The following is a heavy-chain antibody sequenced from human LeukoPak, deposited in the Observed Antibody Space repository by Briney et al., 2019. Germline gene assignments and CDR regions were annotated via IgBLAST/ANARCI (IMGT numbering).Heavy chain of an antibody. CDR2: INPSDGAT. CDR3: AREQRRGLSGSLGGLFASYYTYYYMDV. V-gene: IGHV1-46*01. Sequence: ASVKVSCKASGYTFTMFYTHWVRQAPGQGLEWMGMINPSDGATTYAQRFQGRVTMTRDMSTTTVYMDLRSLRSEDTAVYFCAREQRRGLSGSLGGLFASYYTYYYMDVWGRGTTVTVSS. CDR1: GYTFTMFY. J-gene: IGHJ6*03. D-gene: IGHD3-16*01.